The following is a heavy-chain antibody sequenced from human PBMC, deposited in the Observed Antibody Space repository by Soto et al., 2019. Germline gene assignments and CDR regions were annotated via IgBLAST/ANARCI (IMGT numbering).Heavy chain of an antibody. D-gene: IGHD6-6*01. CDR2: INHSGST. Sequence: SETLSLTCAVYGGSFSGYYWSWIRQPPGKGLEWIGEINHSGSTNYNPSLKSRVTISVDTSKNQFSLKLSSVTAADTAVYYCARADSSSSRFDPWGQGTLVTVSS. CDR1: GGSFSGYY. J-gene: IGHJ5*02. CDR3: ARADSSSSRFDP. V-gene: IGHV4-34*01.